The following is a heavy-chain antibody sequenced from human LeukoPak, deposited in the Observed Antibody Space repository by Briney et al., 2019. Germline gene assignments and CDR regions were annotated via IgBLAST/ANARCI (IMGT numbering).Heavy chain of an antibody. J-gene: IGHJ6*03. CDR3: ARDMDFYMDV. Sequence: SETLSLTCTVSSGSISSGDYYWSWIRQPPGKGLEWIGYIYYSGTTYYNPSLKSRVIISVDTSKNQPSLKLNSVTAADTAMYYCARDMDFYMDVWGKGSTVTVSS. CDR2: IYYSGTT. V-gene: IGHV4-30-4*08. D-gene: IGHD3/OR15-3a*01. CDR1: SGSISSGDYY.